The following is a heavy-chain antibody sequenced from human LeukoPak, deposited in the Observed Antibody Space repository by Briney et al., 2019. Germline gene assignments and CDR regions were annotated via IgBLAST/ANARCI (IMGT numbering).Heavy chain of an antibody. Sequence: SETLSLTCTVSGGSISSYYWSWIRQPARKGLEWIGRIYTSGSTNYNPSLKSRVTMSVDTSKNQFSLKLTSVTAADTAVYYCARDFGSGNWFDPWGQGTLVTVSS. CDR1: GGSISSYY. V-gene: IGHV4-4*07. J-gene: IGHJ5*02. CDR2: IYTSGST. CDR3: ARDFGSGNWFDP. D-gene: IGHD6-25*01.